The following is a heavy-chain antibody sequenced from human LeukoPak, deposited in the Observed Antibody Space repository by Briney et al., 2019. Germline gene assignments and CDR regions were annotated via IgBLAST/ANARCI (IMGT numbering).Heavy chain of an antibody. Sequence: GGSLRLSCAASGFTFSTYWMYWVRQAPGKGLEWVANIKQDGSHKYYVDSVKGRFTISRDYAKNSLYLQMNSLRVEDTAVYYCVREEGYWGQGTLVTVSS. CDR1: GFTFSTYW. J-gene: IGHJ4*02. CDR3: VREEGY. V-gene: IGHV3-7*01. CDR2: IKQDGSHK.